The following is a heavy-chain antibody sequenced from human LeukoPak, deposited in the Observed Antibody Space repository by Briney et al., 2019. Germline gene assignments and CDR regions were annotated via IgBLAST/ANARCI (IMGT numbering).Heavy chain of an antibody. CDR1: GDSVSSNSAV. CDR3: ARGNEDIVVVPAAMDDY. CDR2: TYYRSKWHN. V-gene: IGHV6-1*01. D-gene: IGHD2-2*01. J-gene: IGHJ4*02. Sequence: SQTLSLTCAISGDSVSSNSAVWNWIRQSPSRGLEWLGSTYYRSKWHNEYAESVKSRIGINSDTSKNQFSLQLNSVTPEDTAVYYCARGNEDIVVVPAAMDDYWGQGTLVTVSS.